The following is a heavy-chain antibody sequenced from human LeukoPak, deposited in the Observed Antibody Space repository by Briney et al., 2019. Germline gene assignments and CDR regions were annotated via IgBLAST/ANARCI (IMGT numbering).Heavy chain of an antibody. J-gene: IGHJ5*02. V-gene: IGHV1-18*01. CDR1: SYTFTSYG. CDR2: ISAYNGNT. CDR3: ARDDGGYCSSTSCSGFDP. Sequence: ASVKVSCKASSYTFTSYGISWVRQAPGQGLEWMGWISAYNGNTNYAQKLQGRVTMTTDTSTSTAYMELRSLRSDDTAVYYCARDDGGYCSSTSCSGFDPWGQGTLVTVSS. D-gene: IGHD2-2*01.